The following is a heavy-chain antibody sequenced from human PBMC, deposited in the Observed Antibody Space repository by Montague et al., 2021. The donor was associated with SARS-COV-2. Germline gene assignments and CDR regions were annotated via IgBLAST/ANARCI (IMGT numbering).Heavy chain of an antibody. J-gene: IGHJ2*01. CDR1: SGSITTGY. V-gene: IGHV4-59*01. Sequence: SETLSLTCAVSSGSITTGYWNWIRHPPGKGLEWIGYISHTGGSNSNPSLTGRATMSLDTSANQFSLRLTSVTTADTAVYYCASFSAGWSNWYFDLWGRGTLVTVSS. CDR3: ASFSAGWSNWYFDL. D-gene: IGHD6-19*01. CDR2: ISHTGGS.